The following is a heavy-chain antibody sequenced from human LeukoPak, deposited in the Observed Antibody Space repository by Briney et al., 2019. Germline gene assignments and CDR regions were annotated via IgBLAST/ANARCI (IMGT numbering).Heavy chain of an antibody. D-gene: IGHD6-13*01. CDR2: ISSSSSYT. Sequence: GGSLRLSCAASGFTFSDYYMSWIRQAPGKGLEWFSYISSSSSYTNYADSVKGRFTISRDNAKNSLYLQMNSLRAEDTAVYYCARVGPYSSSWYYFDYWGQGTLVTVSS. CDR1: GFTFSDYY. J-gene: IGHJ4*02. V-gene: IGHV3-11*05. CDR3: ARVGPYSSSWYYFDY.